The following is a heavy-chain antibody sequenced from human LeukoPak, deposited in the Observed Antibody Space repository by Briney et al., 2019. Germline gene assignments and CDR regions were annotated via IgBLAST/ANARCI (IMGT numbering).Heavy chain of an antibody. D-gene: IGHD1-26*01. CDR3: ARVGGTNYYYYGMDV. V-gene: IGHV4-59*01. Sequence: SETLSLTCTVSGGSISNYYWSWIRQPPGKGLEWLGYIFYSGSTNYNPSLKSRVTISVDTSKNQFSLKLSSVTAADTAVYYCARVGGTNYYYYGMDVWGQGTTVTVSS. CDR2: IFYSGST. J-gene: IGHJ6*02. CDR1: GGSISNYY.